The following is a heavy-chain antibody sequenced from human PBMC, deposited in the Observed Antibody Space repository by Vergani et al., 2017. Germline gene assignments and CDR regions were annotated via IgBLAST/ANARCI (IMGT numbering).Heavy chain of an antibody. CDR1: GASITSGSFY. V-gene: IGHV4-61*02. Sequence: QVHLNEAGPGLVKPSQTLSLTCTVSGASITSGSFYLSWIRQPAGKGLEWIGRIHASGTKNYNPSLRSRVTLSVDTSKNQLSLKLISMTAADTAVYYCVRDSLRSDLRGVYWFDTGGQGSLVSVSS. CDR2: IHASGTK. CDR3: VRDSLRSDLRGVYWFDT. D-gene: IGHD3-10*01. J-gene: IGHJ5*02.